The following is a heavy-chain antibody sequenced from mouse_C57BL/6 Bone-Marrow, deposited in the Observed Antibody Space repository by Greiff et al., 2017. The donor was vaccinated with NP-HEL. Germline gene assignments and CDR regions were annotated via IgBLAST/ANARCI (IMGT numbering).Heavy chain of an antibody. D-gene: IGHD1-1*01. J-gene: IGHJ3*01. CDR2: INPNNGGT. CDR1: GYTFTDYY. V-gene: IGHV1-26*01. CDR3: ASVRLLGFAY. Sequence: VQLQQSGPELVKPGASVKISCKASGYTFTDYYMNWVKQSHGKSLEWIGDINPNNGGTSYNQKFKGKATLTVDKSSSTAYMELRSLTSEDSAVYYCASVRLLGFAYWGQGTLVTVSA.